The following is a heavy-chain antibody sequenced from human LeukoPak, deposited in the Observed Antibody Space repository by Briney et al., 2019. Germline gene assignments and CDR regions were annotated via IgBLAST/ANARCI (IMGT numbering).Heavy chain of an antibody. CDR2: IYYSGST. D-gene: IGHD6-13*01. CDR1: GGSISSYY. J-gene: IGHJ3*02. Sequence: KPSETLSLTCTVSGGSISSYYWSWIRQPPGKGLEWIGYIYYSGSTNYNPSLKSRVTISVDTSKNQFSLKLSSVTAADTAVYYCARAPQYSSSWHDAFDIWGQGTMVTVSS. V-gene: IGHV4-59*01. CDR3: ARAPQYSSSWHDAFDI.